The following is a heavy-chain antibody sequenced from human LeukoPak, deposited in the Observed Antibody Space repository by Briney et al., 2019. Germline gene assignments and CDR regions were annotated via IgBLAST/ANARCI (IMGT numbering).Heavy chain of an antibody. CDR3: ARLLDDSSGYYYYYYMDV. D-gene: IGHD3-22*01. V-gene: IGHV5-51*01. Sequence: GESLKISCEGSGYIVTSYWIGWGREMAGEGLEWVGISYAGDSDNRYSPSFQGQVTISADKSISTAYLQWSSLKASDTAMYYCARLLDDSSGYYYYYYMDVWGKGTTVTVSS. CDR1: GYIVTSYW. CDR2: SYAGDSDN. J-gene: IGHJ6*03.